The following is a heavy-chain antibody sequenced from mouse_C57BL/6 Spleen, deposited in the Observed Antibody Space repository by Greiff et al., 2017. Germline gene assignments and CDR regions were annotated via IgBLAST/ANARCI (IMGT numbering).Heavy chain of an antibody. Sequence: QVQLQQPGAELVKPGASVKLSCKASGYTFTSYWMHWVKQMPGQGLEWIGMIHPNSGSTNYNEKFKSKATLTVDKSSSTAYMQLSSLTSEDSAVYYCARKYYGSSYGWYFDVWGTGTTVTVSS. V-gene: IGHV1-64*01. J-gene: IGHJ1*03. CDR3: ARKYYGSSYGWYFDV. CDR1: GYTFTSYW. CDR2: IHPNSGST. D-gene: IGHD1-1*01.